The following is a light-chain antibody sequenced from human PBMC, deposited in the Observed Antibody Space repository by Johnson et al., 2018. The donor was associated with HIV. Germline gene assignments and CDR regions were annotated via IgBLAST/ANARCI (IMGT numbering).Light chain of an antibody. J-gene: IGLJ1*01. Sequence: QPVLTQPPSVSAAPGQTVTISCYGSSSNVGSSFVSWYRQVPGTAPKLLIYDNNKRPSGIPGRFSGSKSGPSATLGITGLQTGDEADYYCGTWDSSLNTFVFGTGTRVTVL. CDR1: SSNVGSSF. V-gene: IGLV1-51*01. CDR2: DNN. CDR3: GTWDSSLNTFV.